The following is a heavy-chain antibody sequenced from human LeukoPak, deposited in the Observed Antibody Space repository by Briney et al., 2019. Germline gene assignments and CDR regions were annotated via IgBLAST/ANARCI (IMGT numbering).Heavy chain of an antibody. J-gene: IGHJ4*02. CDR3: VRGFRSDTSGRKFDC. V-gene: IGHV1-8*01. CDR1: GYTFTTYD. CDR2: MNPHSGNT. D-gene: IGHD2-2*01. Sequence: ASVKVSCKASGYTFTTYDINWVRQATGQGLEWMGWMNPHSGNTGFAQNFQGRVAMTRNTSIDTAYMELSSLRVEDTSVYYCVRGFRSDTSGRKFDCWGQGTLVTVSS.